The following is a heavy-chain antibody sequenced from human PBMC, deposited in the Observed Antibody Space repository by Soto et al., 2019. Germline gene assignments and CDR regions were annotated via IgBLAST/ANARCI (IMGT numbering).Heavy chain of an antibody. J-gene: IGHJ6*01. Sequence: PKQRLEWMGWINAGNGNTKYSQKFQGRVTITRDTSASTAYMELSSLRSEDTAVYYCVRSHAMVGFVDYNYGLDF. V-gene: IGHV1-3*01. CDR2: INAGNGNT. CDR3: VRSHAMVGFVDYNYGLDF. D-gene: IGHD3-10*02.